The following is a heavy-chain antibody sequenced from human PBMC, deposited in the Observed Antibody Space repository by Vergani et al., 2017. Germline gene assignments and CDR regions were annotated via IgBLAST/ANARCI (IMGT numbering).Heavy chain of an antibody. CDR2: ISWNSGSI. CDR1: GFTFDDYA. CDR3: AKDRVRFLEWLSTFDY. D-gene: IGHD3-3*01. V-gene: IGHV3-9*01. Sequence: EVQLVESGGGLVQPGRSLRLSCAASGFTFDDYAMHWVRHAPGKGLEWVSGISWNSGSIGYADSVKGRFTISRDNAKNSLYLQMNSLRAEDTALYYCAKDRVRFLEWLSTFDYWGQGTLVTVSS. J-gene: IGHJ4*02.